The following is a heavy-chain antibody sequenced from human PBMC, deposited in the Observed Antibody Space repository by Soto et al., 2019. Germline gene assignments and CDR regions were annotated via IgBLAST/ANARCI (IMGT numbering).Heavy chain of an antibody. CDR3: TRVSGSSWYFTGDSYYGMDV. D-gene: IGHD6-13*01. CDR1: GFTFGDYA. CDR2: IRSKAYGGTT. Sequence: PGGSLRLSCTASGFTFGDYAMSWLRQAPGKGLGWVGFIRSKAYGGTTEYAASVKGRFTISRDDSKSIAYLQMNSMKTEDTAVYYCTRVSGSSWYFTGDSYYGMDVWGQGTTVTVSS. J-gene: IGHJ6*02. V-gene: IGHV3-49*03.